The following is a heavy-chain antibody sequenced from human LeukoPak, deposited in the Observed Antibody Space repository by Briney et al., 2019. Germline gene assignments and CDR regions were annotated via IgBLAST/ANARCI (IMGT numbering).Heavy chain of an antibody. J-gene: IGHJ4*02. CDR2: ISHGGIT. Sequence: SEILSLTCAVSGDSISSRNWWNWVRQSPGKGLDWVGEISHGGITKYNPSLKNRVTISKDNSRNEFSLKLNSVTAADTAVYFCARSAGWWSLDYWGQGALVTVS. D-gene: IGHD2-8*02. CDR1: GDSISSRNW. CDR3: ARSAGWWSLDY. V-gene: IGHV4-4*02.